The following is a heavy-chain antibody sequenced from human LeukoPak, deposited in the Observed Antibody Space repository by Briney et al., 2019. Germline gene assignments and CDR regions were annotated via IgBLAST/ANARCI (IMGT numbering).Heavy chain of an antibody. Sequence: GGSLRLSCAASGFTFSSYAMSWVRQAPGEGLEWVSAISGSGGSTYYADSVKGRFTISRDNSKNTLYLQMNSLRAEDTAVYYCAKGSEDSGIAVAGTPDYWGQGTLVTVSS. CDR1: GFTFSSYA. V-gene: IGHV3-23*01. J-gene: IGHJ4*02. D-gene: IGHD6-19*01. CDR3: AKGSEDSGIAVAGTPDY. CDR2: ISGSGGST.